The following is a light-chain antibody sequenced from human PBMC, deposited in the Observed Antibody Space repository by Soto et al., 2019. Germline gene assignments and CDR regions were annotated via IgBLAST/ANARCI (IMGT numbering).Light chain of an antibody. CDR3: QAYDYSLTAFV. Sequence: QSALTQPASVSGSPGQSITVSCTGTSSDVGGSDHVNWYQQHPGKAPKLMIFDVSNRPSGVSTRFSGSKSGNAASLTISGLQAEDEADYYCQAYDYSLTAFVFGGGTKVTVL. CDR2: DVS. J-gene: IGLJ3*02. V-gene: IGLV2-14*03. CDR1: SSDVGGSDH.